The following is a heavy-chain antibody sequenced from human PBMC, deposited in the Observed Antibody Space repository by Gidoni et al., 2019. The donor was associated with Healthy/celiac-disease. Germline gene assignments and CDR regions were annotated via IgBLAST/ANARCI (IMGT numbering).Heavy chain of an antibody. Sequence: QVQLVESGGGVVQPGRSLRPSVAASGFTFRSYGMPWVRQAPGKVLEWVEVISNEGSNKYYADSVKGRFTISRDNSKNTLYLQMNSLRAEDTAVYYCAKDRGYSYGYVIDYWGQGTLVTVSS. D-gene: IGHD5-18*01. CDR2: ISNEGSNK. V-gene: IGHV3-30*18. CDR1: GFTFRSYG. CDR3: AKDRGYSYGYVIDY. J-gene: IGHJ4*02.